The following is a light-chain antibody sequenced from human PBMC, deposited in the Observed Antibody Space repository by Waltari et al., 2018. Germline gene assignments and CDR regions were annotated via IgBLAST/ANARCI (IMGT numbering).Light chain of an antibody. V-gene: IGLV2-23*01. CDR3: CSYAGSSTVV. CDR2: EGS. CDR1: RSDVGSYNL. J-gene: IGLJ2*01. Sequence: QSALTQPASVSGSPGPSITIPCTGPRSDVGSYNLVSWYQQHPGKAPKLMIYEGSKRPSGVSNRFSGSKSGNTASLTISGLQAEDEADYYCCSYAGSSTVVFGGGTKLTVL.